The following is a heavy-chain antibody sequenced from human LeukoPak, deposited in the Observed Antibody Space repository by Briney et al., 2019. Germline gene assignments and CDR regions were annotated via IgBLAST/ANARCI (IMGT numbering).Heavy chain of an antibody. V-gene: IGHV3-23*01. CDR3: ATEPSYYGSGNDY. CDR1: GFTFSSYG. Sequence: TGGSLRLSCAASGFTFSSYGMHWVRQAPGKGLEWVSAISGSGGSTYYADSVKGRFTISRDNSKNTLYLQMNSLRAEDTAVYYCATEPSYYGSGNDYWGQGTLVTVSS. J-gene: IGHJ4*02. CDR2: ISGSGGST. D-gene: IGHD3-10*01.